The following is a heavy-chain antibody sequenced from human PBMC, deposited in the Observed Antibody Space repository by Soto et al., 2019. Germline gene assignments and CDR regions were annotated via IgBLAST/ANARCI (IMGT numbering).Heavy chain of an antibody. J-gene: IGHJ4*02. V-gene: IGHV4-31*03. CDR2: IYYSGSP. CDR1: GGSISSGGYY. Sequence: QVQPQESGPGLVKPSQTLPLTCTVSGGSISSGGYYWSWIRQHPGKGLEWIGYIYYSGSPYYNPSRXRXXTTSVDTSKNQFSLKLSSVTAADTTVYYCARGVIHWGQGTLVTVSS. CDR3: ARGVIH. D-gene: IGHD2-21*01.